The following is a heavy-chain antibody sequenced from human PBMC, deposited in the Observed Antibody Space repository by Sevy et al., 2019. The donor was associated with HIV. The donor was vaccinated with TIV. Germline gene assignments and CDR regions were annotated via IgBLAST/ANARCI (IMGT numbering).Heavy chain of an antibody. V-gene: IGHV3-7*04. Sequence: GGSLRLSCAASGFSFSNYWMDWVRQAPGMGLEWVANIKQDESEKYYVASVKGRFTISRDNAKNSLYLQMNSLRPDDTAVYYCARGNSGSFDYWGQRTLVTVSS. J-gene: IGHJ4*02. CDR2: IKQDESEK. CDR1: GFSFSNYW. D-gene: IGHD3-22*01. CDR3: ARGNSGSFDY.